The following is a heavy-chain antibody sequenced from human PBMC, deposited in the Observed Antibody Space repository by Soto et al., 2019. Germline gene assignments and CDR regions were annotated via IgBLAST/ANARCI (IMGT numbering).Heavy chain of an antibody. CDR2: IYYSGST. J-gene: IGHJ5*02. CDR1: GGSISSYY. CDR3: ARALIRGTIFGLDP. V-gene: IGHV4-59*01. Sequence: SETLSLTCTVSGGSISSYYWSWIRQPPGKGLEWIGYIYYSGSTNYNPSLKSRVTISVDTSKNQFSLKLSSVTAADTAVYYCARALIRGTIFGLDPWGQGTLVTVSS. D-gene: IGHD3-3*01.